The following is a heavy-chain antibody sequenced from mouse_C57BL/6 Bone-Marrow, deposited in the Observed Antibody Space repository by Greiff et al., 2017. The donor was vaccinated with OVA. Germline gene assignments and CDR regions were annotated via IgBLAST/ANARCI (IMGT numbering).Heavy chain of an antibody. V-gene: IGHV1-55*01. Sequence: QVQLQQPGAELVKPGASVKMSCTASGYTFTRYWITWVKQRPGQGLEWIGDIYPGSGSTNYNEKFKSKATMTVDTSSSTAYMPLSSLTSEDSAVYYCAIEDYYGSSYPWYFDVWGTGTTVTVSS. D-gene: IGHD1-1*01. J-gene: IGHJ1*03. CDR2: IYPGSGST. CDR3: AIEDYYGSSYPWYFDV. CDR1: GYTFTRYW.